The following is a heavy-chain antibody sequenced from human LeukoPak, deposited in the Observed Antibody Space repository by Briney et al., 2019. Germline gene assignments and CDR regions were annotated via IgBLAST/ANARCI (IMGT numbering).Heavy chain of an antibody. J-gene: IGHJ4*02. CDR3: ARDLGSGWEEGGDYFDY. CDR1: GFTFSSYS. Sequence: GGSLRLSCAASGFTFSSYSMNWVRQAPGKGLEWVSSISSSSSYIYYADSVKGRFTISRDNAKNSLYLQMNSLRAEDTAVYYCARDLGSGWEEGGDYFDYWGQGTLVTVSS. D-gene: IGHD6-19*01. V-gene: IGHV3-21*01. CDR2: ISSSSSYI.